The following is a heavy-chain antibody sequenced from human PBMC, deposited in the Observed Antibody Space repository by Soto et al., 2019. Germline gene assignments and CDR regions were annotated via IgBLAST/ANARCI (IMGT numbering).Heavy chain of an antibody. CDR3: ARRVGSSWRYFDS. Sequence: LKISCKASGYSFSSYWIGWVRQLPGKGLEWMGIIYPSGSDTRYSPSFRGQVIISADRSISTAYLQWSSLKASDTGTYYCARRVGSSWRYFDSWGQGTLVTVSS. CDR2: IYPSGSDT. V-gene: IGHV5-51*01. J-gene: IGHJ4*02. D-gene: IGHD6-13*01. CDR1: GYSFSSYW.